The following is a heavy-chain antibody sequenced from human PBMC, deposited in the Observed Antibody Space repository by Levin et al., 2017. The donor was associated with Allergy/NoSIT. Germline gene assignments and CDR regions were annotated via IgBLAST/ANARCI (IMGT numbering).Heavy chain of an antibody. J-gene: IGHJ6*02. D-gene: IGHD3-10*01. Sequence: SETLSLTCTVSGGSISSSSYYWGWIRQPPGKGLEWIGSIYYSGSTYYNPSLKSRVTISVDTSKNQFSLKLSSVTAADTAVYYCARDFEMVRGAPYYYYGMDGWGQGTTVTVSS. CDR3: ARDFEMVRGAPYYYYGMDG. V-gene: IGHV4-39*07. CDR2: IYYSGST. CDR1: GGSISSSSYY.